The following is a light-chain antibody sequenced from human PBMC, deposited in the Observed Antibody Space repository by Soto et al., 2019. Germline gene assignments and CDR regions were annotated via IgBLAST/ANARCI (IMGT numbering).Light chain of an antibody. CDR1: QSVVSN. Sequence: VMTQSPATLSVSPGERFTLSCRASQSVVSNLAWYQQKPGQAPRLLIYGASTRATGIPARFSGSGSGTDFTLTISRLEPEDFAVYFCQQYGGSPRTFGQGTKVDIK. J-gene: IGKJ1*01. CDR3: QQYGGSPRT. CDR2: GAS. V-gene: IGKV3-15*01.